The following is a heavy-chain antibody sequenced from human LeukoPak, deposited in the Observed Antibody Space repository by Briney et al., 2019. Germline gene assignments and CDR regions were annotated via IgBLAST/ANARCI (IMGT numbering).Heavy chain of an antibody. Sequence: GGSLRLSCAASGFTFSSYAMSWVRQAPGKGLEWVSAISGSGGSTYYADSVKGRFTISRDNSKNTLYLQMNSLRAEDTAVYYCALGPRYSYGEDFYFDYWGQGTLVTVSS. J-gene: IGHJ4*02. V-gene: IGHV3-23*01. CDR2: ISGSGGST. CDR1: GFTFSSYA. CDR3: ALGPRYSYGEDFYFDY. D-gene: IGHD5-18*01.